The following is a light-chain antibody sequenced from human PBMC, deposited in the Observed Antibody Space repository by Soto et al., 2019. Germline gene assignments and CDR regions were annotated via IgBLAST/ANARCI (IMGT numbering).Light chain of an antibody. CDR3: QQYRSSPLT. CDR2: GAS. V-gene: IGKV3-20*01. CDR1: QSVSSSY. J-gene: IGKJ4*01. Sequence: EIGLTQSPGTLSLSPGERATLSCRASQSVSSSYLAWYQQKPGQAPRLLIYGASSRATGIPDRLSGSGSGSDFTLTISRLEPEDFAVYYCQQYRSSPLTFGGGTKVEIK.